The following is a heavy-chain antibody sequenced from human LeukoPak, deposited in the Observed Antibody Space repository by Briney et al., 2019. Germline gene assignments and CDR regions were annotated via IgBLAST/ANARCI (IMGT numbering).Heavy chain of an antibody. J-gene: IGHJ6*02. CDR2: IYYSGST. CDR3: ATSIGYYRDYPPGLQDV. V-gene: IGHV4-59*08. D-gene: IGHD4-17*01. Sequence: SETLSLTCTVSGCSISSYYWSWIRQPPGKGLEWIGYIYYSGSTNYNPSLKSRVTISVDTSKNQFSLKLSSVTAADTAVYYCATSIGYYRDYPPGLQDVWGQGTTVTVSS. CDR1: GCSISSYY.